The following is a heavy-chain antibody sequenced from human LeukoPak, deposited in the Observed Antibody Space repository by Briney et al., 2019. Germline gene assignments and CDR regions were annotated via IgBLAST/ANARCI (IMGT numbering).Heavy chain of an antibody. CDR1: GFPFSGYG. Sequence: QAGRCAILDCAASGFPFSGYGIHWVRQAPGKGLEWVAVISSDGTNKYYADSVKGRFTISRDNSKNTLYLQMNSLRTEDTAVYYCARHRGPSLYSSGYFDYWGQRTLVIVSS. D-gene: IGHD3-22*01. CDR2: ISSDGTNK. J-gene: IGHJ4*02. V-gene: IGHV3-30-3*01. CDR3: ARHRGPSLYSSGYFDY.